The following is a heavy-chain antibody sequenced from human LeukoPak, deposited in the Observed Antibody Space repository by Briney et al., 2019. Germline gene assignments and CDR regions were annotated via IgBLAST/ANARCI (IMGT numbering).Heavy chain of an antibody. CDR2: ISSSSSYI. V-gene: IGHV3-21*01. Sequence: GGSLRLSCAASGFTFSSYIMTWVRQAPGKGLEWVSSISSSSSYIYYADSVKGRFTISRDNAKNSLYLQMNSLRAEDTAVYYCARDRTDYCSSTSCYWFDPWGQGTLVTVSS. CDR1: GFTFSSYI. J-gene: IGHJ5*02. D-gene: IGHD2-2*01. CDR3: ARDRTDYCSSTSCYWFDP.